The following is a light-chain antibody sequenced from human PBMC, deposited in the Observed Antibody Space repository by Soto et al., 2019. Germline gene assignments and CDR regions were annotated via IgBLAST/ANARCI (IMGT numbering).Light chain of an antibody. CDR3: AAWDDSLRGVV. CDR2: RND. J-gene: IGLJ2*01. V-gene: IGLV1-47*01. Sequence: QSVLTQPPSASGTPGQRVTISCSGTFSNLGSNFVFWYQQLPGAAPKLLISRNDQRPSGVPDRFSDSKSGTSASLAISGLRSEDEADYHCAAWDDSLRGVVFGGGTKVTVL. CDR1: FSNLGSNF.